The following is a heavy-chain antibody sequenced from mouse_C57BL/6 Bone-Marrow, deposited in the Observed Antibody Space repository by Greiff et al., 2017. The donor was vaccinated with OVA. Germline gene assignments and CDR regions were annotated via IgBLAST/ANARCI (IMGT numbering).Heavy chain of an antibody. CDR1: GFTFSDFY. Sequence: EVKVVESGGGLVQSGRSLRLSCATSGFTFSDFYMEWVRQAPGKGLEWIAASRNKANDYTTEYSASVKGRFIVSRDTSQSILYLQMNALRAEDTAIYYCARDLYYGSSCVPMDYWGQGTSVTVSS. CDR3: ARDLYYGSSCVPMDY. J-gene: IGHJ4*01. D-gene: IGHD1-1*01. V-gene: IGHV7-1*01. CDR2: SRNKANDYTT.